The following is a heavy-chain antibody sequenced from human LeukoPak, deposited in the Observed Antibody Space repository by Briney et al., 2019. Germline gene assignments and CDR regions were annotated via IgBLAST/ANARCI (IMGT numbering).Heavy chain of an antibody. CDR3: GRTLPTRSFDY. V-gene: IGHV3-7*01. J-gene: IGHJ4*02. CDR1: GFTFNTFW. Sequence: GGALRLSRAASGFTFNTFWRSWVRQARGKGGEGGGTVKEEGSERYYVDSVKGRFTISRDNAKNSLYLQVNSLRAEDTAVYFCGRTLPTRSFDYWGQGTLVTVSS. D-gene: IGHD5-12*01. CDR2: VKEEGSER.